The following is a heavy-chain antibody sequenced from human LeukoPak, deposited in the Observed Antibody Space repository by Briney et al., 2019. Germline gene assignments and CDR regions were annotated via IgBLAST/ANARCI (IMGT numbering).Heavy chain of an antibody. V-gene: IGHV3-23*01. Sequence: GGSLRLSCAASGFTFSSYAMSWVRQAPGKGLEWVSAISGSGGSTYYADSAKGRFTISRDNSKNTLYLQMNSLRAEDTAVYYCAKDGLVWSYVDYWGQGTLVTVSS. CDR3: AKDGLVWSYVDY. D-gene: IGHD4/OR15-4a*01. J-gene: IGHJ4*02. CDR1: GFTFSSYA. CDR2: ISGSGGST.